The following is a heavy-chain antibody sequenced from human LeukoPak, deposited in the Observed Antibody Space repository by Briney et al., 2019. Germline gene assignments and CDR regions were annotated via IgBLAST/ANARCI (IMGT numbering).Heavy chain of an antibody. D-gene: IGHD6-6*01. CDR1: GDSVSSNRAA. V-gene: IGHV6-1*01. J-gene: IGHJ3*02. Sequence: SQTLSLTCAISGDSVSSNRAAWNWIRQSPSRGLEWLGRTYYRSKWYYDYAVSLRGRITINPDTSRNQFSLQLNSVTPEDTAVYYCARGTPLVVTEINTFDIWGQGTMVTVSS. CDR2: TYYRSKWYY. CDR3: ARGTPLVVTEINTFDI.